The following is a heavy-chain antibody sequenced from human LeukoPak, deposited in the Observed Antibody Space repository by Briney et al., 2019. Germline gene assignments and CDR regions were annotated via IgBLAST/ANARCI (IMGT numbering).Heavy chain of an antibody. CDR2: IYHSGTT. D-gene: IGHD5-24*01. CDR3: ARSEGMATIIYFDY. Sequence: SETLSLTCTVSGYSVTINYYWGWIRQPPGKGLEWIGSIYHSGTTYYNPSLKSRLALSLDTSKNQFSLKLSSVTASDTAVYYCARSEGMATIIYFDYWGQGTLVTVSS. CDR1: GYSVTINYY. J-gene: IGHJ4*02. V-gene: IGHV4-38-2*02.